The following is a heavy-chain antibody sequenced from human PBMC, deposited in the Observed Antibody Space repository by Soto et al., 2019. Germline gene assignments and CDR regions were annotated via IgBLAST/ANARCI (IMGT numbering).Heavy chain of an antibody. CDR3: ARDLWGYCGADCYPLDV. V-gene: IGHV4-30-4*02. J-gene: IGHJ6*02. CDR2: IYYSGST. Sequence: SETLSLTCTVSGGSISSGDYYWSRIRQPPGKGLEWIGYIYYSGSTYYNPSLKSRVTISVDTSKNQFSLKLNSVTAADTAVYYCARDLWGYCGADCYPLDVWGQGTTVTVSS. CDR1: GGSISSGDYY. D-gene: IGHD2-21*02.